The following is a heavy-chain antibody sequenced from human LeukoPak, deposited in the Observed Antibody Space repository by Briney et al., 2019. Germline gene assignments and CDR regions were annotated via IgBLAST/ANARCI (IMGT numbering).Heavy chain of an antibody. CDR2: IRSTGSST. Sequence: GGSLRLSCTASGFTFRDYYVTWIRQAPGKGLEWVSYIRSTGSSTAYADSVKGRFAISRDNAKNSLYLQMNGLRVEDTAVYYCARVYYASWSGQPLSQHWLNPWGQGTLVTVSS. V-gene: IGHV3-11*04. CDR3: ARVYYASWSGQPLSQHWLNP. CDR1: GFTFRDYY. J-gene: IGHJ5*02. D-gene: IGHD3-3*01.